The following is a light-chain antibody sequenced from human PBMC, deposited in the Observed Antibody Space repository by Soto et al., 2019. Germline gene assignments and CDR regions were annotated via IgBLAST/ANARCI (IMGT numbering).Light chain of an antibody. J-gene: IGKJ5*01. Sequence: EIGFTQSPATLSLSPGERATLSCGGSQSVSSSYLAWYQQKPGLAPRLLIYDASSRATGIPDRFSGSGSGTDFTLTISRLEPEDFAVYYCQQYGSSPITFGQGTRLEIK. V-gene: IGKV3D-20*01. CDR3: QQYGSSPIT. CDR1: QSVSSSY. CDR2: DAS.